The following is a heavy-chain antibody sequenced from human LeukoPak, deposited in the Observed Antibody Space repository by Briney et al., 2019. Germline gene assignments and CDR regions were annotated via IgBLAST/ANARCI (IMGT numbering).Heavy chain of an antibody. Sequence: RGSLRLSCAASGFTVSSNYMSWVRQAPGKGLEWVSVIYSGGSTYYADSVKGRFTISRDNSKNTLLLQMNSLRAEDTAVYYCVRGEDYDYVWGSYRYFHYFDYWGQGTLVTVSS. D-gene: IGHD3-16*02. CDR3: VRGEDYDYVWGSYRYFHYFDY. J-gene: IGHJ4*02. V-gene: IGHV3-53*01. CDR1: GFTVSSNY. CDR2: IYSGGST.